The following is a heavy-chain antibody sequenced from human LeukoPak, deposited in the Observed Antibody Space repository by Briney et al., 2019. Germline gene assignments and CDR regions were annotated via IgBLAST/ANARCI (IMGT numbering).Heavy chain of an antibody. D-gene: IGHD3-3*01. CDR1: GGTFSSYA. CDR2: IIPILGIA. Sequence: PVKVSCKASGGTFSSYAISWVRQAPGQGLEWMGRIIPILGIANYAQKFQGRVTITADKSTSTAYMELSSLRSEDTAVYYCATIPITIFGVVIIGGPLDYWGQGTLVTVSS. CDR3: ATIPITIFGVVIIGGPLDY. J-gene: IGHJ4*02. V-gene: IGHV1-69*04.